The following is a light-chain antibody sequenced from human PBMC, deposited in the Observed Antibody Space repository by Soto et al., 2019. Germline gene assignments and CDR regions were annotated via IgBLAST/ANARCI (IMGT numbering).Light chain of an antibody. CDR1: QSVSSN. CDR2: GAF. V-gene: IGKV3-15*01. CDR3: QQYNNWPFS. Sequence: EIVMTESPFTLSSSPLGRATGAFMASQSVSSNLAWYQQKPGQAPSLLIYGAFTRATGIPARFSGTGSETDFTLTISGLQSEDSAVYFCQQYNNWPFSFGQGTRLEIK. J-gene: IGKJ5*01.